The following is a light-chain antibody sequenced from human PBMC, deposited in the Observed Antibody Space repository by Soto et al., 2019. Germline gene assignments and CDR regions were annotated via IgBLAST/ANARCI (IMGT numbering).Light chain of an antibody. CDR2: DVS. V-gene: IGLV2-14*01. CDR3: SSYTSSSTYV. CDR1: SSEVGGYNY. Sequence: QCALTQPASGSGSPGQASTRCCTGTSSEVGGYNYVSWYQQHPGKAPKLMIYDVSMRPSGVSNRFFGSKSGNTASLTISGLQAEDEADYSCSSYTSSSTYVFGTGTKVPVL. J-gene: IGLJ1*01.